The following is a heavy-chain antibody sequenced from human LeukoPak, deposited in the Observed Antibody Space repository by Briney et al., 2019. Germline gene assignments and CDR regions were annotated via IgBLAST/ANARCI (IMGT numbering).Heavy chain of an antibody. CDR2: INHSGST. Sequence: SETLSLTCAVYGGSFSGYYWSWIRQPPGTGLEWIGEINHSGSTNYNPSLKSRVTISVDTSKNQFSLKLSSVTAADTAVYYCARGRPYCSSTRCYFSWFDPWGQGTLVTVSS. CDR1: GGSFSGYY. V-gene: IGHV4-34*01. D-gene: IGHD2-2*01. J-gene: IGHJ5*02. CDR3: ARGRPYCSSTRCYFSWFDP.